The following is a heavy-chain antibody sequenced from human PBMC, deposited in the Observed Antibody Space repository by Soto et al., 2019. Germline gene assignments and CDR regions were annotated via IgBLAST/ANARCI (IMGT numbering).Heavy chain of an antibody. CDR2: ISYDGSNK. CDR3: AKAPNFDWLSHVDY. J-gene: IGHJ4*02. V-gene: IGHV3-30*18. Sequence: GSLRLTCAASGLTFSNYGMHWVRQAPGKGLEWVAVISYDGSNKYYADSVKGRFTISRDNSKNTLYLQMNRLRAEDTAVYYCAKAPNFDWLSHVDYWGQGTLVTVSS. CDR1: GLTFSNYG. D-gene: IGHD3-9*01.